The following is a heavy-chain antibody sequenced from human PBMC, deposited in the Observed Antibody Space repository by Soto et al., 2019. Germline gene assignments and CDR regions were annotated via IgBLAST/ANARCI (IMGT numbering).Heavy chain of an antibody. Sequence: QVQLVQSGAEVKKPGSSVKVSCKASGGTFSSYTISWVRQAPGQGLEWMGRIIPILGIANYAQKFQGRVTITADKSTSTAYRELSSLRSEDTAVYYCASLAARTSDYWGQGTLVTVSS. V-gene: IGHV1-69*02. CDR3: ASLAARTSDY. J-gene: IGHJ4*02. CDR2: IIPILGIA. CDR1: GGTFSSYT. D-gene: IGHD6-6*01.